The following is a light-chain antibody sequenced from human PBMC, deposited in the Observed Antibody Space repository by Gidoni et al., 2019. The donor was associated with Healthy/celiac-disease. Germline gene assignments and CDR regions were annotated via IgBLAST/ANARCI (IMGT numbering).Light chain of an antibody. J-gene: IGKJ1*01. CDR1: QSALYSSNNKNY. CDR2: WAS. V-gene: IGKV4-1*01. CDR3: QQYYSTPRT. Sequence: DIVMTQSPDPLAVSLGERATINRKSSQSALYSSNNKNYLAWYQQKPGQPPKLLIYWASTRESGVPDRFKGSGSGTDFTLTISRLQAGDVAVYYWQQYYSTPRTFGQGTKVEIK.